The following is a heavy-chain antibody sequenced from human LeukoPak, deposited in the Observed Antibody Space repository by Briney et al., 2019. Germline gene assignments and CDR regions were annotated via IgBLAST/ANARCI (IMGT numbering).Heavy chain of an antibody. CDR3: ARNQQLGGHSYYYYGMDV. J-gene: IGHJ6*02. Sequence: GGSLRLSCAASGFTFSSYAMTWARQAPGKGLEWVSGISGGGVTTYYADSVKGRFTISRDNSKNTLYLQMNSLRADDTAIYYCARNQQLGGHSYYYYGMDVWGQGTTVTVSS. D-gene: IGHD3-16*01. V-gene: IGHV3-23*01. CDR2: ISGGGVTT. CDR1: GFTFSSYA.